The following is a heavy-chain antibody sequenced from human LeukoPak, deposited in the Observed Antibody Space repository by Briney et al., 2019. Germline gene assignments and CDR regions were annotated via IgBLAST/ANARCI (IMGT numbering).Heavy chain of an antibody. CDR1: GGSISSSSYY. J-gene: IGHJ3*02. Sequence: SETLSLTCTVSGGSISSSSYYWGWIRQPPGKGLEWIGSIYYSGSTYYNPSLKSRVTISVDRSKNQFSLKLSSVTAADTAVYYCARVFIRFLVFDIWGQGTMVTVSS. CDR3: ARVFIRFLVFDI. D-gene: IGHD3-3*01. V-gene: IGHV4-39*07. CDR2: IYYSGST.